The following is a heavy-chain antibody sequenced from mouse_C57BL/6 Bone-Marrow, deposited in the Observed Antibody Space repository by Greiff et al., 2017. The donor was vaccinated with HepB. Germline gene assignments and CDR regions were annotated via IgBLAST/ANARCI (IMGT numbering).Heavy chain of an antibody. D-gene: IGHD2-3*01. V-gene: IGHV1-53*01. CDR2: INPRNGGT. J-gene: IGHJ4*01. Sequence: QVQLQQPGTELVKPGASVKLSCKASGYTFTSYWIHWVKQRPGQGLEWIGNINPRNGGTDYSEKFKGKATLTVDKSSRTAYMPLSSLSSEESAAYYCARGWLPYAMDYWGQGTSVTVSA. CDR3: ARGWLPYAMDY. CDR1: GYTFTSYW.